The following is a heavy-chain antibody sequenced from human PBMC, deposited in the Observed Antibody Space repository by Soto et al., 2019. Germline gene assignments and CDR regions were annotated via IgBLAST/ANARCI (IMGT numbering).Heavy chain of an antibody. CDR2: ISGSGGST. D-gene: IGHD3-10*01. CDR3: AKSTMRFGELLSPSSY. J-gene: IGHJ4*02. CDR1: GFTFSSYA. Sequence: GGSLRLSCAASGFTFSSYAMSWVRQAPGKGLEWVSAISGSGGSTYYADSVKGRFTISRDNSKNTLYLQMNSLRAEDTAVYYCAKSTMRFGELLSPSSYWGQGTLVTVSS. V-gene: IGHV3-23*01.